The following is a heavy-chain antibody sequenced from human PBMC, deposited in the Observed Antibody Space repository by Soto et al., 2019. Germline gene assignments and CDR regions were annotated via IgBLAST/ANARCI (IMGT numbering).Heavy chain of an antibody. CDR2: FYYSGST. V-gene: IGHV4-59*08. CDR3: ARHFQGYCSSTSCRNWFDP. CDR1: GGSISSYY. Sequence: SETLSLTCTVSGGSISSYYWSWIRQPPGKGLEWIGYFYYSGSTNYNPSLKRRVTVSLDTSKNQFSLKLSSVTAADTAVYYCARHFQGYCSSTSCRNWFDPWGQGTLVTVSS. J-gene: IGHJ5*02. D-gene: IGHD2-2*01.